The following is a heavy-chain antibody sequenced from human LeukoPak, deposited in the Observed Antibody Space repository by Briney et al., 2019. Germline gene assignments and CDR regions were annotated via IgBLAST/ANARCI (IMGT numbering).Heavy chain of an antibody. CDR2: IFYCGST. J-gene: IGHJ4*02. V-gene: IGHV4-39*01. Sequence: SETLSLTCTVSGRSLGSSSYYWGWIRQPPGKGLERIASIFYCGSTYYNPSVKSRVTISVDTSKNQFSLKLSSVTAADTAVYYCARLPVGYSSSWTHQPTYVFDYWGQGTLVTVSS. D-gene: IGHD6-13*01. CDR3: ARLPVGYSSSWTHQPTYVFDY. CDR1: GRSLGSSSYY.